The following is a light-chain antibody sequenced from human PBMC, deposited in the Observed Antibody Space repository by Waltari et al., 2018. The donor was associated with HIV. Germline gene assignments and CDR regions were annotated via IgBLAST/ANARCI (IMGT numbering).Light chain of an antibody. Sequence: QVVLTQPPSASASLGASVRLTCTLRSGHNTYVIAWHQQQPEKGPRFLMKLNSDGRHSKGDGVPDRFSGSSSGAERYLIISSLQSEDAADYFCQTWRTGLQVFGGGTRLTVL. CDR1: SGHNTYV. V-gene: IGLV4-69*02. CDR2: LNSDGRH. J-gene: IGLJ3*02. CDR3: QTWRTGLQV.